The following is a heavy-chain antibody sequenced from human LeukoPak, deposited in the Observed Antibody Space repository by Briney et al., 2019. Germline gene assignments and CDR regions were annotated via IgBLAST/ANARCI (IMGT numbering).Heavy chain of an antibody. Sequence: SETLSLTCTVSGGSISSYYWSWIRQPPGKGLEWIGYIYYSGSTNYNPSLKSRVTISVDTSKNQFSLKLSSVTAADTAVYYCARGHRGGSYYFDYWGQGTLVTVSS. D-gene: IGHD1-26*01. V-gene: IGHV4-59*01. J-gene: IGHJ4*02. CDR3: ARGHRGGSYYFDY. CDR2: IYYSGST. CDR1: GGSISSYY.